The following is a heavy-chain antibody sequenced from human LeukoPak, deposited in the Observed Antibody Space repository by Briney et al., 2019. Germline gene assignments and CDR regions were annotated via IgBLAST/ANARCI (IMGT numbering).Heavy chain of an antibody. CDR2: MYTSGST. Sequence: SETLSLTCTVSGGSISSGSYYWTWIRQPAGKGLEWIGHMYTSGSTNYNPSLKSRVTISLETSKNQFSLRLSSVTAADTAVYYCARDAGIQLWLRGWFDPWGQGTLDTVSS. V-gene: IGHV4-61*09. CDR3: ARDAGIQLWLRGWFDP. CDR1: GGSISSGSYY. D-gene: IGHD5-18*01. J-gene: IGHJ5*02.